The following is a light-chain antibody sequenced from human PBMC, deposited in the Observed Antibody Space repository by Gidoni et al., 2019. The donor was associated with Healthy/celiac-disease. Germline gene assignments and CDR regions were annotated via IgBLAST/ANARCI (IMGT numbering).Light chain of an antibody. CDR1: SSDVGGYNY. V-gene: IGLV2-14*03. J-gene: IGLJ3*02. Sequence: QSALTQPASVSGSPGPSITISCTGTSSDVGGYNYVSLYQQHPGKAPKLMIYGVSNRPSGVSNRFSGSKSGNTASLTISGLQAEDEADYYCSSYTSSSFWVFGGGTKLTVL. CDR3: SSYTSSSFWV. CDR2: GVS.